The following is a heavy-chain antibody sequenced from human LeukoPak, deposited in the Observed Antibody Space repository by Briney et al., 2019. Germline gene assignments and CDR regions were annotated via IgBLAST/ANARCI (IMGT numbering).Heavy chain of an antibody. J-gene: IGHJ6*03. Sequence: ASVKVSCKASGYTFTGYYMHWVRQAPGQGLEWMGWINPNSGGTNYAQKFQGRVTMTRDTSISTAYMELSRLRSDDTAVYYCARSSRDDFWSGFSPYYYYYYMDVWGKGTTVTVSS. CDR3: ARSSRDDFWSGFSPYYYYYYMDV. V-gene: IGHV1-2*02. D-gene: IGHD3-3*01. CDR2: INPNSGGT. CDR1: GYTFTGYY.